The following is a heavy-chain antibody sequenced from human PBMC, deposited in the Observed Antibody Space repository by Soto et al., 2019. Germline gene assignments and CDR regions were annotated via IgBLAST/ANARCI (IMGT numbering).Heavy chain of an antibody. J-gene: IGHJ4*02. CDR2: INAGNGNT. CDR1: GYTFTSYA. V-gene: IGHV1-3*01. Sequence: ASVKVSCKASGYTFTSYAMHWVRQAPGQRLEWMGWINAGNGNTKYSQKFRGRVTITRDTSASTAYMELSSLRSEDTAVYYCARSLRAAAGSGLDYWGQGTLVTVSS. D-gene: IGHD6-13*01. CDR3: ARSLRAAAGSGLDY.